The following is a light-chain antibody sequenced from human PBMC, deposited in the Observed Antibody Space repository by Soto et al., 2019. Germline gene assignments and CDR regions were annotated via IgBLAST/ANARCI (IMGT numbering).Light chain of an antibody. V-gene: IGKV1-27*01. CDR1: QGINTY. Sequence: DIQMTQSPSSLSASIGDRVTITCRASQGINTYLAWYQQKPGRAPQLLIYAASALHSGVPSRFSGSGSGTDFTLTITSLQPEDVATYYCHQYGTAPLTFGPGTKVDIK. J-gene: IGKJ3*01. CDR2: AAS. CDR3: HQYGTAPLT.